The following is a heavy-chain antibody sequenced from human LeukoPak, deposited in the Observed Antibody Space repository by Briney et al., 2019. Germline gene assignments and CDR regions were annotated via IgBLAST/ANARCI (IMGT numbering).Heavy chain of an antibody. J-gene: IGHJ4*02. CDR1: GFSVSSTY. Sequence: GGSLRLSCAASGFSVSSTYMSWVRQAPREGLEWVSVVYSGGRTYYADSVKGRFTISRDNSKNTVHLQMNSLRAEDTAVYYCARDGISGSYPVYFDFWGQGTLVTVSS. D-gene: IGHD1-26*01. CDR3: ARDGISGSYPVYFDF. V-gene: IGHV3-66*01. CDR2: VYSGGRT.